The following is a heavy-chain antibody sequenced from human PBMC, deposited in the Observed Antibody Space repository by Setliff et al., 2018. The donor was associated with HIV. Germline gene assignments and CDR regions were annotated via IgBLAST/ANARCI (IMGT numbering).Heavy chain of an antibody. CDR2: INAGSGNT. J-gene: IGHJ5*01. CDR1: GYSFSNFA. CDR3: ARVRCSGANCFNWFDF. Sequence: SVKVSCKASGYSFSNFAIHWVRQAPGQRLEWLGWINAGSGNTRYSQRFQGRLTITRDTSARTVYMELSSLKSEDTAVYYCARVRCSGANCFNWFDFWGQGTPVTVSS. V-gene: IGHV1-3*01. D-gene: IGHD2-15*01.